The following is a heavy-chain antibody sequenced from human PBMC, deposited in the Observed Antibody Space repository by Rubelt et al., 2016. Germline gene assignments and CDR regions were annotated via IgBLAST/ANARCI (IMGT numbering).Heavy chain of an antibody. D-gene: IGHD3-10*01. Sequence: GGGLVQPGGSLRLSCAASGFTFSSYSMNWVRQAPGKGLVWVSRINSDGSSTSYADSVKGRFTISRDNAKNTLYLQMNSLRAEDTAVYYCARDGGVRGLTDPNYYYYYMDVWGQGTTVTVSS. CDR3: ARDGGVRGLTDPNYYYYYMDV. CDR2: INSDGSST. J-gene: IGHJ6*03. CDR1: GFTFSSYS. V-gene: IGHV3-74*01.